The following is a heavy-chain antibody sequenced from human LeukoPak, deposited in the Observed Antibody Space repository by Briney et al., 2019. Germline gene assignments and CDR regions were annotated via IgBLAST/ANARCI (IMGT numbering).Heavy chain of an antibody. V-gene: IGHV3-48*01. D-gene: IGHD3-10*01. J-gene: IGHJ4*02. CDR1: GFTFSSYS. CDR2: ISSSSSTI. Sequence: GGSLRLSCAASGFTFSSYSMNWVRQAPGKGLEWVSYISSSSSTIYYADSVKGRFTISRDNAKNSLYLQMNSLRAEDTAVYYCARGFVGYYFDYWGQRTLVTVSS. CDR3: ARGFVGYYFDY.